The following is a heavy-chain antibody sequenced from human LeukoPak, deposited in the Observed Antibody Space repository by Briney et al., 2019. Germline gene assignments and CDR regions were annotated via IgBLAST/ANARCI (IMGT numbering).Heavy chain of an antibody. CDR2: VYTSGST. V-gene: IGHV4-4*07. D-gene: IGHD2-21*01. J-gene: IGHJ3*01. CDR1: GGSIRNYY. CDR3: ARHSTLSASFDV. Sequence: SETLSLTCTVSGGSIRNYYWSWIRQPAGKGLEWIGRVYTSGSTNYNPSLKSRVTMSVDTSKNQFSLKVNSVTAADTAVYYCARHSTLSASFDVWGQGTMVTVSS.